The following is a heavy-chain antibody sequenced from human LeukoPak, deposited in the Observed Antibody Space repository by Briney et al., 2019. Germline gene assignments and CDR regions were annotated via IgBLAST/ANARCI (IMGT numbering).Heavy chain of an antibody. J-gene: IGHJ3*02. CDR2: ISGSGGST. CDR1: GFTFSSYA. D-gene: IGHD2-2*02. Sequence: GGSLRLSCAASGFTFSSYAMNWVRQAPGKGLEWVSAISGSGGSTYYADSVKGRFTIPRDNSKNTLYLQMNSLRAEDTAVYYCAKDSGYFSSTSCYISLDAFDIWGQGTMVTVSS. CDR3: AKDSGYFSSTSCYISLDAFDI. V-gene: IGHV3-23*01.